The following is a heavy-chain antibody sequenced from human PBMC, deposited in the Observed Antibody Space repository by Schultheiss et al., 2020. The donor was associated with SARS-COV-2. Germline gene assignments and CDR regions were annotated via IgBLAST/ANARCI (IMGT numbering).Heavy chain of an antibody. D-gene: IGHD3-9*01. V-gene: IGHV3-66*01. CDR3: ARARNGFLPPILRYFEGGRAFDI. CDR2: IYSGGST. Sequence: GGSLRLSCAASGFTVSSNYMSWVRQAPGKGLEWVSVIYSGGSTYYADSVKGRFTISRDNSKNTLYLQMNSLRAEDTAVYYCARARNGFLPPILRYFEGGRAFDIWGQGTMVTVSS. CDR1: GFTVSSNY. J-gene: IGHJ3*02.